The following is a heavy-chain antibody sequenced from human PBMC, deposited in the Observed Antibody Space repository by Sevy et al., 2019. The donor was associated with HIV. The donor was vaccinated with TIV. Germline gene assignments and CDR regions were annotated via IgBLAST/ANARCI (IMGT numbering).Heavy chain of an antibody. CDR2: IYYSGST. CDR1: GGSISSYY. V-gene: IGHV4-59*01. J-gene: IGHJ6*02. Sequence: SETLSLTCTVSGGSISSYYWSWIRQPPGKGLEWIGYIYYSGSTNYNPSLKSRVTISVDTSKNQFSLKLSSVTAADTAVYYCARYSRSSLGYYYYYGMDVWGQGTTVTVSS. CDR3: ARYSRSSLGYYYYYGMDV. D-gene: IGHD6-6*01.